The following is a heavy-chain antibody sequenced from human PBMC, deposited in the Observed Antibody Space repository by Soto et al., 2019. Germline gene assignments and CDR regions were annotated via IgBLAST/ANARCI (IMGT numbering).Heavy chain of an antibody. CDR1: GFTFSSYW. CDR3: ARAYYDSSGYYWRSYYFDY. V-gene: IGHV3-7*01. J-gene: IGHJ4*02. Sequence: GGSLRLSCAASGFTFSSYWMSWVRQAPGKGLEWVANIKQDGSEKYYVDSVKGRFTISRDNAKNSLYLQMNSLRAEDTAVYYCARAYYDSSGYYWRSYYFDYWGQGTPVTVSS. D-gene: IGHD3-22*01. CDR2: IKQDGSEK.